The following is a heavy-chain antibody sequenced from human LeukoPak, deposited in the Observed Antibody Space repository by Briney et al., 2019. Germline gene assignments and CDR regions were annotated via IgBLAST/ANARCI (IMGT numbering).Heavy chain of an antibody. D-gene: IGHD3-22*01. J-gene: IGHJ6*02. V-gene: IGHV6-1*01. CDR1: GDSVSSNSAA. Sequence: SQTLSLTCAISGDSVSSNSAAWNWIMQSPSRGLEWLGRTYYRSKWYNDYAVSVKSRITINPDTSKNQFSLQLNSVAPEDTAVYYCAREGTLYYDSSGDYYCYGMDVWGQGTTVTVSS. CDR2: TYYRSKWYN. CDR3: AREGTLYYDSSGDYYCYGMDV.